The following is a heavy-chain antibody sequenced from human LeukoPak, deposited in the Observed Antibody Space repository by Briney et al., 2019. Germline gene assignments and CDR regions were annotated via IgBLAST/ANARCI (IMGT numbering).Heavy chain of an antibody. V-gene: IGHV1-69*04. J-gene: IGHJ4*02. CDR2: IIPILGIA. D-gene: IGHD1-7*01. Sequence: SVKVSCKASGGTFSSYAISWVRQAPGQGLEWMGRIIPILGIANYAQKFQGRVTIAADKPTSTAYMELSSLRSEDTAVYYCARVGYNWNYFIDYWGQGTLVTVSS. CDR1: GGTFSSYA. CDR3: ARVGYNWNYFIDY.